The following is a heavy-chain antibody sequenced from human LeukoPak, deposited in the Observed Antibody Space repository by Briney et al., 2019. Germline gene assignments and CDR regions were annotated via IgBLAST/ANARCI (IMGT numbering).Heavy chain of an antibody. Sequence: YWXXIXQPPXKGLEWIXXXXXXGSTNYTPSLKSRVTISVDTSKTQFSLRLSSVTAADTAVYYCARVKKGYYYDSSGYCYFDYWGQGTLVTVSS. CDR3: ARVKKGYYYDSSGYCYFDY. V-gene: IGHV4-59*01. D-gene: IGHD3-22*01. CDR1: Y. J-gene: IGHJ4*02. CDR2: XXXXGST.